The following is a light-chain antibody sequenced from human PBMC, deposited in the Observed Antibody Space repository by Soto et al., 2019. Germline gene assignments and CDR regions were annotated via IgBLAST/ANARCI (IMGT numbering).Light chain of an antibody. CDR1: QSISSW. V-gene: IGKV1-5*01. J-gene: IGKJ1*01. CDR3: QQYNSYRT. Sequence: IQMSQSPSTLSASVGARVTITCRASQSISSWLAWYQQKPGKAPKLLIYDASSLESGVPSRFSGSGSGTEFTLTSSSLQPDYFATYYCQQYNSYRTFGQGTKVDIK. CDR2: DAS.